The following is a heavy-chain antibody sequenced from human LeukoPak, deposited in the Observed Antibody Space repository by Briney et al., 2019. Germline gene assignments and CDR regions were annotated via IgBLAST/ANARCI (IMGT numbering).Heavy chain of an antibody. CDR2: ISDSGGST. J-gene: IGHJ4*02. Sequence: QPGGSLRLSCVASGFTFNTFGMTWVRQAPGKGLEWVSGISDSGGSTYYADPVKGRFTISRDNSKNTVYLQVNSLRAEDTAIYYCAKSMGRSGWYGGYWGQGILVTVSS. V-gene: IGHV3-23*01. D-gene: IGHD6-13*01. CDR1: GFTFNTFG. CDR3: AKSMGRSGWYGGY.